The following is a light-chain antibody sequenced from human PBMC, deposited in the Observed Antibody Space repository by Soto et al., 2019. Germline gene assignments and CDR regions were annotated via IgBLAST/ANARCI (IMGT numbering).Light chain of an antibody. CDR1: QDIXXX. J-gene: IGKJ1*01. V-gene: IGKV1-17*01. CDR3: LQHETYPRT. CDR2: GTS. Sequence: DIQMTQSPSSLFASIGDRVSITXRXSQDIXXXXXSYQQKPGKAPKRLIYGTSNLQTGVPSRFSGSGSGTEFTLTISSLQPEDFATYYCLQHETYPRTFGQGTKVEVK.